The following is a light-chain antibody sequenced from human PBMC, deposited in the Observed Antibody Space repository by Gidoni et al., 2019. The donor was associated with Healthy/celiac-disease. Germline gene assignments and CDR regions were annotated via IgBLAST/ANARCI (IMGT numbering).Light chain of an antibody. CDR2: GAS. CDR3: QPYGCSPRT. J-gene: IGKJ2*01. Sequence: EIVFTQCRGTLSLSPGERATISCRASQSVSSGYLAWYQQKPGQTPRPLIYGASTRPTGIPDRFSGSWSGPDFTLTISRLAPEDVAVSYCQPYGCSPRTFGQGTKLEIK. V-gene: IGKV3-20*01. CDR1: QSVSSGY.